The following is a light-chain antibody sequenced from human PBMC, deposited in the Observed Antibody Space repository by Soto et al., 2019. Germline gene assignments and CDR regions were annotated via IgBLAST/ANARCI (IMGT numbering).Light chain of an antibody. Sequence: VMTQSPPTLSASPCERVSLSCRASHSVGTSLAWYQQKPGQAPSLLISDVSNRATGIPARFSGSGSRTDFTLTISSLEPEDFAVYYCHQHSNWPLTFGGGTKWIS. CDR2: DVS. V-gene: IGKV3-11*01. CDR3: HQHSNWPLT. J-gene: IGKJ4*01. CDR1: HSVGTS.